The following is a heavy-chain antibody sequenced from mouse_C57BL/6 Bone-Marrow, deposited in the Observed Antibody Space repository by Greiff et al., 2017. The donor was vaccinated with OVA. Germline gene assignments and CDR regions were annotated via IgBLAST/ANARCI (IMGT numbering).Heavy chain of an antibody. J-gene: IGHJ1*03. Sequence: VQLQQSGPELVKPGASVKIPCKASGYTFTDYNMDWVKQSHGKSLEWIGDINPNNGGTIYNQKFKGKATLTVDKSSSTAYLELCSLTSEHTAVYFCARYRLWYPHWYFEVWGTGTTVTVSS. CDR3: ARYRLWYPHWYFEV. V-gene: IGHV1-18*01. CDR1: GYTFTDYN. CDR2: INPNNGGT. D-gene: IGHD2-1*01.